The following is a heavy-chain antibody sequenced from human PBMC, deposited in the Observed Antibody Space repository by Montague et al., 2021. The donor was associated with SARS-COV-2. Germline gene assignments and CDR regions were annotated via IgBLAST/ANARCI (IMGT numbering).Heavy chain of an antibody. CDR1: GGSFSDNY. D-gene: IGHD3-22*01. Sequence: SETLSLTCAVYGGSFSDNYWSWIRKPPGKGLEWIGEINHRGTSNYNPSLKSRVSISVDTSKNQFSLYLGSVTAADTAVYYCARGRQHFNMIVVVMTGGEYCFDYWDQGTLVTVSS. CDR3: ARGRQHFNMIVVVMTGGEYCFDY. J-gene: IGHJ4*01. CDR2: INHRGTS. V-gene: IGHV4-34*01.